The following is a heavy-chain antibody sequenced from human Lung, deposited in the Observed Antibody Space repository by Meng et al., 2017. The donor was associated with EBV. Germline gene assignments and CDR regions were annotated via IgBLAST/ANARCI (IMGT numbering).Heavy chain of an antibody. Sequence: HVQLQQSGPGLVKPSPTLSPTCTVSGGSISSKNYYWSWIRQHPGKGLEWIGYIYYSGSTNFNPSLKSRVTISVDTSKNQFSLKLSSVTAADTAVYYCARDSDSAYSLGYWGQGTLVTVSS. V-gene: IGHV4-31*03. CDR2: IYYSGST. D-gene: IGHD2-21*01. CDR1: GGSISSKNYY. CDR3: ARDSDSAYSLGY. J-gene: IGHJ4*02.